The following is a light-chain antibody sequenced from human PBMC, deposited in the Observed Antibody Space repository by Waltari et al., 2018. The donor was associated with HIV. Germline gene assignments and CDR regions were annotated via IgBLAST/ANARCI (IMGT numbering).Light chain of an antibody. Sequence: QSALTQPASVSGSPGQSNTISCAGSRPDVGVDTYVSWYQQSPGKVPKVVIYDVTELPSGVSNRFSGSKSGNTASLTISGLQAEDEADYYCCSFAGTNTWVFGGGTRLTV. V-gene: IGLV2-23*02. CDR3: CSFAGTNTWV. CDR2: DVT. J-gene: IGLJ3*02. CDR1: RPDVGVDTY.